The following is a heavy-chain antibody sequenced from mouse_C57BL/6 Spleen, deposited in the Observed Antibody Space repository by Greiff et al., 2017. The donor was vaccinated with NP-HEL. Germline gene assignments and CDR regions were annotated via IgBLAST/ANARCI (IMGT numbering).Heavy chain of an antibody. D-gene: IGHD1-1*01. V-gene: IGHV1-9*01. CDR2: ILPGSGST. Sequence: VQLQQSGAELMKPGASVKLSCKATGYTFTGYWIEWVKQRPGHGLEWIGEILPGSGSTNYNEKLKGKATFTADTSSNPAYMQLSSLATEDSAIYYCARRDYYGSEYFDVWGTGTTVTVSS. CDR1: GYTFTGYW. CDR3: ARRDYYGSEYFDV. J-gene: IGHJ1*03.